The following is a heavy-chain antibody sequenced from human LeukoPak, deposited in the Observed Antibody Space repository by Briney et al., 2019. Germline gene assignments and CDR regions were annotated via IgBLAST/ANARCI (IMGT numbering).Heavy chain of an antibody. V-gene: IGHV1-69*05. CDR2: ITPIFGTA. Sequence: ASVKVSCKASGGTFSSYAISWVRQAPGQGLEWMGRITPIFGTANYAQKFQGRVTITTDESTSTAYMELSSLRSEDTAVYYCARKARDYCSGGSCYPLSTKGAFDIWGQGTMVTVSS. CDR1: GGTFSSYA. J-gene: IGHJ3*02. D-gene: IGHD2-15*01. CDR3: ARKARDYCSGGSCYPLSTKGAFDI.